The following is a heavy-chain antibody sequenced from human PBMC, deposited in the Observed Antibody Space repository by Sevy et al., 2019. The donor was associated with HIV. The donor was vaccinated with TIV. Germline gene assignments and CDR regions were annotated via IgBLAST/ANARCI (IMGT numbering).Heavy chain of an antibody. V-gene: IGHV3-48*04. D-gene: IGHD3-22*01. CDR1: GFIFSNYN. J-gene: IGHJ4*02. Sequence: GGSLRLSCAASGFIFSNYNMNWVRQAPGKGLEWVSYISSSGSTIYYADSVKGRFTISRDNAKNSLYLQMNSLRAEDTAVYYCARAWEGYLPYWGQGTLVTVSS. CDR3: ARAWEGYLPY. CDR2: ISSSGSTI.